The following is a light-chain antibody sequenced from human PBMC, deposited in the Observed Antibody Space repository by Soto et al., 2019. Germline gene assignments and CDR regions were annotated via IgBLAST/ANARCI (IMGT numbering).Light chain of an antibody. CDR1: QTVSTF. CDR3: QQTYTTPRI. CDR2: ATS. V-gene: IGKV1-39*01. J-gene: IGKJ1*01. Sequence: DTQMTQSPSSLSASVGDKISLTCRASQTVSTFLNWYQQKPGKAPTLLISATSTLQSGVPSRFSGSGSGTDFTLAITGLQPEDFATYYCQQTYTTPRIFGQGTKVAIK.